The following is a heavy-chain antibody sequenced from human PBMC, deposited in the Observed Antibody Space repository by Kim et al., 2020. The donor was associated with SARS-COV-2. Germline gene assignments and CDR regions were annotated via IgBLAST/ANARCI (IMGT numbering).Heavy chain of an antibody. J-gene: IGHJ4*02. D-gene: IGHD3-10*01. CDR3: ARVWFGEPNGFDY. Sequence: ASVKVSCKASGYTFTGYYMHWVRQAPGQGLEWMGWINPNSGGTNYAQKFQGRVTMTRDTSISTAYMELSRLRSDDTAVYYCARVWFGEPNGFDYWGQGTLVTVSS. CDR2: INPNSGGT. CDR1: GYTFTGYY. V-gene: IGHV1-2*02.